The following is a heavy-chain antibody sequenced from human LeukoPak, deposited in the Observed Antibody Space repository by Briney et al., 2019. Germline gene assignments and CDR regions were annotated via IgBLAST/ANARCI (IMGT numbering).Heavy chain of an antibody. CDR2: IKTDGSTT. D-gene: IGHD2-2*01. J-gene: IGHJ4*02. V-gene: IGHV3-74*01. Sequence: GRSLRLSCAASGFIFSSSWMHWVRQAPGKGLVWVSHIKTDGSTTAYADSVKGRFTISRDDAKNTLYLQMNSLRAEDTGVYYCARGNQQLPRSTPDYWGQGTLVTVSS. CDR1: GFIFSSSW. CDR3: ARGNQQLPRSTPDY.